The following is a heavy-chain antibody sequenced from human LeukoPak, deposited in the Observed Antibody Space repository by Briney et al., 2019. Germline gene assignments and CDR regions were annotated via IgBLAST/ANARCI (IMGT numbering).Heavy chain of an antibody. J-gene: IGHJ4*02. V-gene: IGHV3-74*01. CDR3: ARAGYYRFDY. Sequence: GGSLRLSCAASGFTFSSYWVHWIRQAPGKGLMWVSRIDADGRTINYADSVKGRFTISRDNAKNTLYLQMNSLRAEDTAVYYCARAGYYRFDYWGQGTLVTVSS. CDR1: GFTFSSYW. CDR2: IDADGRTI. D-gene: IGHD1-26*01.